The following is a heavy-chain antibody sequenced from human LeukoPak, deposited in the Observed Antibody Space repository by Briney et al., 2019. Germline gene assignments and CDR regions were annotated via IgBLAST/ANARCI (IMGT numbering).Heavy chain of an antibody. V-gene: IGHV4-34*01. D-gene: IGHD3-22*01. CDR3: ARDQDVSSVYYLY. J-gene: IGHJ4*02. Sequence: SETLSLTCAVYGGSLSGYYWSWIRQPPGKGLEWIGEINHSGSTNYNPSLKSRVTISVDTPKNQFSLKLSSVTAADTAVYYWARDQDVSSVYYLYWGQGTLVTVSS. CDR1: GGSLSGYY. CDR2: INHSGST.